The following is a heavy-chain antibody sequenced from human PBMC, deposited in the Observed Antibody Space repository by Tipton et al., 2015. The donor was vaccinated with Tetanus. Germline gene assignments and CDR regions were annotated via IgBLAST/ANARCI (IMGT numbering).Heavy chain of an antibody. D-gene: IGHD6-19*01. Sequence: TLSLTCTVSGDSVSGYYWSWIRQPPGKGLEWIGSIYYSGYTYYKASLKSRLSLSVDTSKSQFSLSLRSVTAADTAVYYCTRLPRQWLAHGDYWGRGALVTVSS. V-gene: IGHV4-59*05. CDR2: IYYSGYT. CDR1: GDSVSGYY. J-gene: IGHJ4*02. CDR3: TRLPRQWLAHGDY.